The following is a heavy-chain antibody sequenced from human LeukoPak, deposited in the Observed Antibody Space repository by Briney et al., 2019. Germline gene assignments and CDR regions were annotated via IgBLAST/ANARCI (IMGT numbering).Heavy chain of an antibody. CDR3: ARAEAPYCGGDCYFWFDP. J-gene: IGHJ5*02. V-gene: IGHV4-59*01. CDR1: GGSISSYY. D-gene: IGHD2-21*02. Sequence: PSETLSLTCTVSGGSISSYYWSWIRQPPGKGREWIGYIYYSGSTNYNPSLKSRVTISVDTSKNQFSLKLSSVTAADTAVYYCARAEAPYCGGDCYFWFDPWGQGTLVTVSS. CDR2: IYYSGST.